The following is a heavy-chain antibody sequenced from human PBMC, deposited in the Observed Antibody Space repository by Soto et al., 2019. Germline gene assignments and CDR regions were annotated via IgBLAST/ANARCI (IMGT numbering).Heavy chain of an antibody. J-gene: IGHJ4*02. D-gene: IGHD3-10*01. V-gene: IGHV1-18*01. CDR1: GYDFTTYG. CDR3: ARGRYGAY. CDR2: ISAHNGNT. Sequence: QVHLVQSGAEVKKPGASVKVSCKGSGYDFTTYGITWVRQAPGQGLEWMAWISAHNGNTDYAQKLQGRVTVTRDTSTSTAYMELRSLRSDDTAMYYCARGRYGAYWGQGALVTVAS.